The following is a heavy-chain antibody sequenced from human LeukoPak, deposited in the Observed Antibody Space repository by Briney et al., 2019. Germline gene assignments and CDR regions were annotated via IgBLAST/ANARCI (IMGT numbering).Heavy chain of an antibody. CDR2: ISAYNGNT. CDR1: GGTFSSYA. J-gene: IGHJ4*02. CDR3: ARDGYFDH. V-gene: IGHV1-18*01. Sequence: ASVKVSCKASGGTFSSYAISWVRQAPGQGLEWMGWISAYNGNTNYAQRFQGRVTMTTDTSTSTAYMELRSLRSDDTAVYYCARDGYFDHWGQGTLVTVSS.